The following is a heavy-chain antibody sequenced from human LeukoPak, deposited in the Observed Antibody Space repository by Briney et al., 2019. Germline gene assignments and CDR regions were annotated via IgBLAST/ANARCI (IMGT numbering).Heavy chain of an antibody. V-gene: IGHV4-34*01. J-gene: IGHJ4*02. D-gene: IGHD3-10*01. CDR3: ARHVNRSGSYYNPLDY. CDR1: GGSFSGYY. Sequence: SETLSLTCAVYGGSFSGYYWSWIRQPPGKGLEWIGEINHSGSTNYNPSLKSRVTISVDTSKNQFSLKLSSVTAADTAMYYCARHVNRSGSYYNPLDYWGQGTLVTVSS. CDR2: INHSGST.